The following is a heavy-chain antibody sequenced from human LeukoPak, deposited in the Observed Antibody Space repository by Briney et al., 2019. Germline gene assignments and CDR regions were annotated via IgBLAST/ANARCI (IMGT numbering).Heavy chain of an antibody. CDR2: INPHSGDT. CDR3: ANTFGYNY. V-gene: IGHV1-2*02. D-gene: IGHD5-18*01. CDR1: GYTFTGYY. Sequence: VASVKVSCKASGYTFTGYYVHWVRQAPAQGLEWMGWINPHSGDTNYAQKFQGRVTMTRDKSISTAYLELSRLRSDDTAVYYCANTFGYNYWGQGTLVTVSS. J-gene: IGHJ4*02.